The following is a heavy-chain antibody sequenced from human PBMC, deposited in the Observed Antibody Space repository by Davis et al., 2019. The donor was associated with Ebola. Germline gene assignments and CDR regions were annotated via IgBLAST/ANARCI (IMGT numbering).Heavy chain of an antibody. Sequence: GGSLRLSCAGSGFTFSSYSMNWVRQAPGKGLEWVSVIYSGGSTYYADSVKGRFTISRHNSKNTLYLQMNSLRAEDTAVYYCAREVPYGSGYYYYYGMDVWGQGTTVTVSS. V-gene: IGHV3-53*04. D-gene: IGHD3-10*01. J-gene: IGHJ6*02. CDR1: GFTFSSYS. CDR2: IYSGGST. CDR3: AREVPYGSGYYYYYGMDV.